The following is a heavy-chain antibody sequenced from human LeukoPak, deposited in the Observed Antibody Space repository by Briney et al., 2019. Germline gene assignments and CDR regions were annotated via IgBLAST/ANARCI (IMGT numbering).Heavy chain of an antibody. J-gene: IGHJ5*02. CDR2: ITISGNTR. D-gene: IGHD2-2*01. CDR1: GFSFSTYE. Sequence: GGSLRLSCAASGFSFSTYEMNWVRQAPAKGLEWVSDITISGNTRNYADSVKGRFTISRDNARNSLYLQMNSLRVEDTAVYYCARGDPYADLWGQGTLVTVAS. V-gene: IGHV3-48*03. CDR3: ARGDPYADL.